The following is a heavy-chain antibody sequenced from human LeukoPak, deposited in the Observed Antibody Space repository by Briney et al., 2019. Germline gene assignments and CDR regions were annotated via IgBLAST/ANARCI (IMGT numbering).Heavy chain of an antibody. CDR3: ARDLDTAMDPGVDY. Sequence: GGSLRLSCAASGFTFSSYGMHWVRQAPGKGLEWVAVIWYDGSNKYYADSVKGRFTFSRDNSKNTLYLQMNSLRAEDTAVYYCARDLDTAMDPGVDYWGQGTLVTVSS. J-gene: IGHJ4*02. CDR2: IWYDGSNK. CDR1: GFTFSSYG. D-gene: IGHD5-18*01. V-gene: IGHV3-33*01.